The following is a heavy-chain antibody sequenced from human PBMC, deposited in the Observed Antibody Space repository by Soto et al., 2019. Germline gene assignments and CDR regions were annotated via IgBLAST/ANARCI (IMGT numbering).Heavy chain of an antibody. V-gene: IGHV3-15*01. Sequence: GGSLRLSCAASGFTFSNAWMSWVRQSPGKGLEWVGRIKSKTDGGTTDYAAPVKGRFTISRDDSKNTLYLQMNSLKTEDTAVYYCTTDSSSGYFDYWGQGTLVTVSS. CDR2: IKSKTDGGTT. CDR3: TTDSSSGYFDY. D-gene: IGHD6-6*01. J-gene: IGHJ4*02. CDR1: GFTFSNAW.